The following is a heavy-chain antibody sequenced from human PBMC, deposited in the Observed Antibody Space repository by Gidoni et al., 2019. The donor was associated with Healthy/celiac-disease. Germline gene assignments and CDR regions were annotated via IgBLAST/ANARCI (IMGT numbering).Heavy chain of an antibody. D-gene: IGHD3-3*01. CDR2: ISSSGSTI. J-gene: IGHJ4*02. V-gene: IGHV3-48*03. CDR1: GLPFSSYE. CDR3: AAQYYDFWSGYYSNYFDY. Sequence: ELQLVESGGGLVQPGGSLRLSCADSGLPFSSYEMNWVRQAPGKGLEWVSYISSSGSTIYYADSVKGRFTISRDNAKNSLYLQMNSLRAEDTAVYYCAAQYYDFWSGYYSNYFDYWGQGTLVTVSS.